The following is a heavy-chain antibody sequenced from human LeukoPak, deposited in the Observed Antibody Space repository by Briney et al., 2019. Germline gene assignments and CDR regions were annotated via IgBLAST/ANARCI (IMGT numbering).Heavy chain of an antibody. CDR3: ARGYDWFDP. Sequence: PGGSLRLSCAASGFTFSSYAMSWVRQGPGKGLEWVANIEPDGSEKYYVDSVKGRFTISRDNAKNSLFLQMNSLRAEDTAVYYCARGYDWFDPWGQGTLVTVSS. V-gene: IGHV3-7*01. CDR1: GFTFSSYA. J-gene: IGHJ5*02. D-gene: IGHD3-16*01. CDR2: IEPDGSEK.